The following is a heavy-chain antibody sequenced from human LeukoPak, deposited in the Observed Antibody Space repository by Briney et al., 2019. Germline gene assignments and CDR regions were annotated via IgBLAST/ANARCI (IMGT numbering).Heavy chain of an antibody. V-gene: IGHV4-38-2*02. CDR2: LHHSGST. CDR1: GYSISSGYY. Sequence: SETLSLTCTVSGYSISSGYYWGWIRQPPGKGLEWIGSLHHSGSTYYNPSLKSRVTISVDTSKNQFSLKLSSVTAADTAVYYCAREGAHNSNEFDPWGQGTLVTVSP. J-gene: IGHJ5*02. CDR3: AREGAHNSNEFDP. D-gene: IGHD1-20*01.